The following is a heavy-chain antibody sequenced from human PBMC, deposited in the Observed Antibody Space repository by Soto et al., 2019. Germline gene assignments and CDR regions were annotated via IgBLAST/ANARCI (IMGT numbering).Heavy chain of an antibody. D-gene: IGHD6-19*01. Sequence: PSETLSLTCTVSGGSISRYYWSWIRQPPGKGLEWIGYIYYSGSTNYNPSLKSRVTISVDTSKNQFSLKLSSVTAADTAVYYCARVSLPRPSSGWINFDYWGQGTLVTVSS. V-gene: IGHV4-59*01. CDR2: IYYSGST. CDR3: ARVSLPRPSSGWINFDY. CDR1: GGSISRYY. J-gene: IGHJ4*02.